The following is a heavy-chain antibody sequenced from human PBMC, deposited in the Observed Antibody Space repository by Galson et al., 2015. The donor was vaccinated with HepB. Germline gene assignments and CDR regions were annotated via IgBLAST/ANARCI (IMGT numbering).Heavy chain of an antibody. CDR1: GYTFTSYY. V-gene: IGHV1-46*01. D-gene: IGHD3-16*01. J-gene: IGHJ3*02. CDR2: INPSGGNT. CDR3: ARWTQGGAFDI. Sequence: SVKVSCKASGYTFTSYYMHWVRQAPGQGLEWMGIINPSGGNTSYAQKFQGRVTMTRDTSTSTVYMELSSLRSEDTAVYYCARWTQGGAFDIWGQGTMVTVSS.